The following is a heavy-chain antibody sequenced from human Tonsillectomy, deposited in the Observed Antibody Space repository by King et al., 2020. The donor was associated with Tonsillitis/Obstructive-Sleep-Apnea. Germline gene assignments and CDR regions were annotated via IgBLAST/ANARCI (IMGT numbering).Heavy chain of an antibody. V-gene: IGHV4-39*01. Sequence: QLQESGPGLVKPSETLSLTCTVSGGSISSSTYYWGWIRQPPGKGLQWIGSIFYSGNTYYNPSLKSRVTISVDTSKNQFSLKLNSVTAAATAVYYGARQGGGGYWFDPWGQGTLVTVSS. CDR3: ARQGGGGYWFDP. D-gene: IGHD2-15*01. CDR2: IFYSGNT. CDR1: GGSISSSTYY. J-gene: IGHJ5*02.